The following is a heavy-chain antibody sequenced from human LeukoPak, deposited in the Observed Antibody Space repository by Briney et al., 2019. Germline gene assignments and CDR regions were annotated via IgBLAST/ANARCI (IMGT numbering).Heavy chain of an antibody. V-gene: IGHV3-21*01. D-gene: IGHD5-18*01. Sequence: GGSLRLSCAASGFTFSSYSMNWVRQAPGKGLEWVSSMSSSSSYIYYADSVKGRFTISRDNAKNSLYLQMNSLRAEDTAVYYCARGTSGYSYGSGSLHYWGQGTLVTVSS. J-gene: IGHJ4*02. CDR2: MSSSSSYI. CDR3: ARGTSGYSYGSGSLHY. CDR1: GFTFSSYS.